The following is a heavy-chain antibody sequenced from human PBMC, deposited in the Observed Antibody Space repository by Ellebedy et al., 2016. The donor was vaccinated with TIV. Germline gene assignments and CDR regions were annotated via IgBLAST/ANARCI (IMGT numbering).Heavy chain of an antibody. D-gene: IGHD3-16*01. V-gene: IGHV4-39*01. J-gene: IGHJ6*02. CDR2: ISHSGIT. Sequence: MPSETLSLTCTVSGGSIRSSSHYWGWIRQPPGKGLEWIGSISHSGITYYNPSLKSRVIISVDTSKNQFSLKLNSVTAADTAIYYCARHYENSYYAMDVWGQGTTVTVSS. CDR3: ARHYENSYYAMDV. CDR1: GGSIRSSSHY.